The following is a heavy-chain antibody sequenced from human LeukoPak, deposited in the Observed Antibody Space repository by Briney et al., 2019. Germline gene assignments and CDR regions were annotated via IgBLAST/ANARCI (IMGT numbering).Heavy chain of an antibody. V-gene: IGHV4-39*01. Sequence: PSETLSLTCTVSGGSISSSSYYWGWIRQPPGKGLEWIGSIYYSGSTYYNPSLNSRVTISVDTSKNQFSLKLSSVTAADTAVYYCASRLGSHYYYYGMDVWGQGTTVTVSS. CDR3: ASRLGSHYYYYGMDV. D-gene: IGHD2-15*01. CDR2: IYYSGST. J-gene: IGHJ6*02. CDR1: GGSISSSSYY.